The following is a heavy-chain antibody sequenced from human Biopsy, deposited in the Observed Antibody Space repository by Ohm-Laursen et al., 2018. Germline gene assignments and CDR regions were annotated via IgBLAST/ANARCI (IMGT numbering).Heavy chain of an antibody. V-gene: IGHV3-11*01. J-gene: IGHJ6*02. CDR1: GFTFRDYY. CDR2: ITNSGGTV. CDR3: ARPPWGHAYGYYNGMDV. Sequence: LRLSCAASGFTFRDYYMIWIRQPPGKGLEWVSHITNSGGTVYYEDSVKGRFTVSRDNAKNSLYLQMDRLRAEDTAVYYCARPPWGHAYGYYNGMDVWGQGTTVIVSS. D-gene: IGHD3-10*01.